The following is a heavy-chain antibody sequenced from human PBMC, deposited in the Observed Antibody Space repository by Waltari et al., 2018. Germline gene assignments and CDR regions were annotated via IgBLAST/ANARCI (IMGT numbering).Heavy chain of an antibody. CDR3: AKDPAMKGTFDV. J-gene: IGHJ3*01. CDR2: ISVSGGGT. V-gene: IGHV3-23*01. CDR1: GFTFSSYA. Sequence: EVQLLESGGGLVQPGGSLRLSCAASGFTFSSYAMTWVRQAPGKGLEWVSAISVSGGGTYYADSVKGRFTISRDNSKNTLYLQMNSLRAEDTAVYYCAKDPAMKGTFDVWGQGTVVTVSS.